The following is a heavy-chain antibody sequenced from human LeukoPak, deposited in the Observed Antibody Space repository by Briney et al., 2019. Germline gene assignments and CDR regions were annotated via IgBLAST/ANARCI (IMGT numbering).Heavy chain of an antibody. Sequence: GGSLRLSCAASGFNFSSNVMHWVRQAPGKGLEWVAVISNDGRHQFYADSVKGRFSISRDNAKNTLYLQMDSLRREDTALYYCAKDRGTGWYYFDSWGQGILVTVSS. J-gene: IGHJ4*02. CDR3: AKDRGTGWYYFDS. CDR2: ISNDGRHQ. CDR1: GFNFSSNV. V-gene: IGHV3-30*18. D-gene: IGHD6-19*01.